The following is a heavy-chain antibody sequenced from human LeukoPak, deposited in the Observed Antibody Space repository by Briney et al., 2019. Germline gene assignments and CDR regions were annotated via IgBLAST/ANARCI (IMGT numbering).Heavy chain of an antibody. D-gene: IGHD3-10*01. V-gene: IGHV3-23*01. J-gene: IGHJ4*02. CDR2: ISGSGGST. CDR1: GFTFSSYA. Sequence: GGSLRLSCAASGFTFSSYAMSWVRQAPGKGLEWVSAISGSGGSTYYADSVKGRFTISRDNSKNTLYLQMNSLRAEDTAVYHCAKDRGLYYYGSGSSFYFDYWGQGTLVTVSS. CDR3: AKDRGLYYYGSGSSFYFDY.